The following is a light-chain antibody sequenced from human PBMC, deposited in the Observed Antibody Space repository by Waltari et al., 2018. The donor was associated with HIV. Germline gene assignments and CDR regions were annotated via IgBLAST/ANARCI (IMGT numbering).Light chain of an antibody. CDR1: HIARQS. J-gene: IGLJ3*02. Sequence: SYVLTQPPSVSVAPGAAATISCGGWHIARQSVPWYRQHPGQAPVLVIRFNSDRPSGIPDRFSGSTSGNTATLTISRVEVGDEADYYGQVWDSTNHHVVFGGGTELTVL. CDR2: FNS. V-gene: IGLV3-21*04. CDR3: QVWDSTNHHVV.